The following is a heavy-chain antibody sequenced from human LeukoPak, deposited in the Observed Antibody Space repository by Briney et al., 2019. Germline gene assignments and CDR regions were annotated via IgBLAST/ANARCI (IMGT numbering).Heavy chain of an antibody. CDR3: AKSYNGYESKPDY. Sequence: GGSLRLSCAASGFTFSSYAMSRVRQAPGKGLEWVSSISNSGGRTFYTDSVKGRFTISRDNSKITLYLQMNSLRAEDTAVYYCAKSYNGYESKPDYWGQGTLVTVSS. J-gene: IGHJ4*02. CDR1: GFTFSSYA. D-gene: IGHD5-12*01. CDR2: ISNSGGRT. V-gene: IGHV3-23*01.